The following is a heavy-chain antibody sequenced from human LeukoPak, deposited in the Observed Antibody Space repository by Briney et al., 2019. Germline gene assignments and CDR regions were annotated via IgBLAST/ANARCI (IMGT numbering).Heavy chain of an antibody. V-gene: IGHV1-46*01. Sequence: ASVKVSCKASGYTFTSYYMHWVRQAPGQGLEGMGIINPSGGSTSYAQKFQGRVTMTRDTSTSTVYMELSSLRSEDTAVYYCARDGNYYDSSGYYYGGAAFDIWGQGTMVTVSS. CDR3: ARDGNYYDSSGYYYGGAAFDI. CDR1: GYTFTSYY. CDR2: INPSGGST. J-gene: IGHJ3*02. D-gene: IGHD3-22*01.